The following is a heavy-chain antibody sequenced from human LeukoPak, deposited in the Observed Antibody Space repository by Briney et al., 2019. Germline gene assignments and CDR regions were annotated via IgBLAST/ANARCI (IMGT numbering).Heavy chain of an antibody. D-gene: IGHD6-13*01. CDR2: IYYSGST. CDR1: GGSISSSSDY. Sequence: SETLSLTCTVSGGSISSSSDYWGWLRQPPGKGLGWIGRIYYSGSTYYNPSLKSRVTISVDTSKNQFSLKVSSVTAADTAVYYCARPGYSSSGYAFDAFDFWGQGTMVTVSS. CDR3: ARPGYSSSGYAFDAFDF. V-gene: IGHV4-39*01. J-gene: IGHJ3*01.